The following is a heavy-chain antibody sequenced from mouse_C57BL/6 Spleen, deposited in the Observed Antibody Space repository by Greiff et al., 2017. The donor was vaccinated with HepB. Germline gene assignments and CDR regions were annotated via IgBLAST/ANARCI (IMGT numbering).Heavy chain of an antibody. CDR2: IDHENGNT. J-gene: IGHJ4*01. Sequence: VQLKESGAELVRPGASVKLSCTASGFNIKDDYMHWVKQRPEQGLEWIGRIDHENGNTEYAAKFQGKATITADTSSNTAYLQLSSLTSEDTAVYYCTAGGAMDYCGQETSVTVSS. CDR1: GFNIKDDY. V-gene: IGHV14-4*01. CDR3: TAGGAMDY.